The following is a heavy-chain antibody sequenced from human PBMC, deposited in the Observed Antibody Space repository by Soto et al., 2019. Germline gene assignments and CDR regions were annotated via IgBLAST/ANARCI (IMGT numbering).Heavy chain of an antibody. D-gene: IGHD2-21*02. V-gene: IGHV4-4*02. Sequence: QVQLQESGPGLVKPSGTLSLTCAVSGGSVRSSNWWSLVRQSPGKGLEWMGEIYHSGSAHYNPSLKSRATISLDKSKNQFSLRLTSVTAADTAVYYCARVPGVVVSADDAFDIWGPGTRVIVSS. CDR3: ARVPGVVVSADDAFDI. CDR2: IYHSGSA. CDR1: GGSVRSSNW. J-gene: IGHJ3*02.